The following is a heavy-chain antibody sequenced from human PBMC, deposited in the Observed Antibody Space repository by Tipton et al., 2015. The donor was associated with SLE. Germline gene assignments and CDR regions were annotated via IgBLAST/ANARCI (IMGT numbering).Heavy chain of an antibody. J-gene: IGHJ4*02. CDR3: ARDLSGWYGLDY. CDR1: GFTFSSYA. D-gene: IGHD6-19*01. V-gene: IGHV3-30*04. CDR2: IWYDGSNK. Sequence: SLRLSCAASGFTFSSYAMHWVRQAPGKGLEWVAVIWYDGSNKYYADSVKGRFTISRDNPKNTLYLQMNSLRAEDTAVYYCARDLSGWYGLDYWGQGTLVTVSS.